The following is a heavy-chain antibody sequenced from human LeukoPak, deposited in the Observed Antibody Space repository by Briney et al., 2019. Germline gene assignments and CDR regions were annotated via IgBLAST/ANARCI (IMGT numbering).Heavy chain of an antibody. CDR2: INHSGST. J-gene: IGHJ4*02. CDR3: ARGRMVPATYYYGSGSYYFDY. V-gene: IGHV4-34*01. D-gene: IGHD3-10*01. CDR1: GGSFSGYY. Sequence: PSETLSLTCAVYGGSFSGYYWSWICQPPGKGLEWVGEINHSGSTNYNPSLKSRVTISVDTSKNQFSLKLSSVTAADTAVYYCARGRMVPATYYYGSGSYYFDYWGQGTLVTVSS.